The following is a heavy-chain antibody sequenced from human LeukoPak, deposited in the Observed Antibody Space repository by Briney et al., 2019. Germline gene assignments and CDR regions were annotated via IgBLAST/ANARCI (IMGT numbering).Heavy chain of an antibody. V-gene: IGHV3-11*04. CDR1: GFTFSGYY. CDR3: ARGKEA. Sequence: GGSLRLSCAASGFTFSGYYMSWIRQAPGKGLEWVSYISSLSTTIYYTDSVKGRFTVSRDNAKNSLYLQMNSLRVEDTAMYYCARGKEAWGQGTLVTVSS. CDR2: ISSLSTTI. J-gene: IGHJ5*02.